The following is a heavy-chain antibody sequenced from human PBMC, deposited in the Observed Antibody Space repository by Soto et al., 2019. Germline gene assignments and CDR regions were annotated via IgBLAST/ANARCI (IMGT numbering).Heavy chain of an antibody. J-gene: IGHJ4*02. CDR1: GGSISSYY. V-gene: IGHV4-59*08. CDR2: IYYSGST. Sequence: SESLALTCTVCGGSISSYYWSWIRQPPGKGLEWIGYIYYSGSTNYNPSLKSRVTISVDTSKNQFSLKLSSVTAADTAVYYCASLSLVGAIYFDYWGQGTLVTVSS. CDR3: ASLSLVGAIYFDY. D-gene: IGHD1-26*01.